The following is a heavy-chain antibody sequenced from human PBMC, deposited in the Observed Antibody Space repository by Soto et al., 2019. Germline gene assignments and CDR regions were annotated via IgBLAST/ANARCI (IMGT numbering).Heavy chain of an antibody. D-gene: IGHD6-19*01. Sequence: ASVKVSCKASGYTFTSYGISWVRQAPGQGLEWMGWISAYNGNTNYAQKLQGRVTMTTDTSTSTAYMELRSLRSDDTAVYYCARDRGIAVAGHGGNYYYGMDVWGQGTTVTVSS. J-gene: IGHJ6*02. CDR2: ISAYNGNT. CDR1: GYTFTSYG. V-gene: IGHV1-18*01. CDR3: ARDRGIAVAGHGGNYYYGMDV.